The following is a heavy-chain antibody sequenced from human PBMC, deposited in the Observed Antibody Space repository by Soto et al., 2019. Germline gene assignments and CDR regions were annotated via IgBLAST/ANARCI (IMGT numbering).Heavy chain of an antibody. CDR2: INPNSGGT. CDR3: AREVRITISGVVQEPYGMDV. CDR1: GYTLTGYY. Sequence: ASVKVSCKASGYTLTGYYMHWVRQAPGQGLEWMGWINPNSGGTNYAQKFQGRVTMTRDTSISTAYMELSRLRSDDTAVYYCAREVRITISGVVQEPYGMDVWGQGTTVTVSS. J-gene: IGHJ6*02. V-gene: IGHV1-2*02. D-gene: IGHD3-3*01.